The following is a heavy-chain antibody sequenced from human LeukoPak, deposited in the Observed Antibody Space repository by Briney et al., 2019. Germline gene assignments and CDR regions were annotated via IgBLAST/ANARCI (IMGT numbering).Heavy chain of an antibody. CDR3: ARRVTGSYWFDP. CDR1: GSRFTSYW. D-gene: IGHD1-26*01. Sequence: PGVPLKISCKGSGSRFTSYWMGWVRPMAGKGMEWMGVIYSGDSDTRYSPSFQGQVTISADKSIGTAYLQWSSLKASDTAMYYCARRVTGSYWFDPWGQGTLVTVSS. V-gene: IGHV5-51*01. J-gene: IGHJ5*02. CDR2: IYSGDSDT.